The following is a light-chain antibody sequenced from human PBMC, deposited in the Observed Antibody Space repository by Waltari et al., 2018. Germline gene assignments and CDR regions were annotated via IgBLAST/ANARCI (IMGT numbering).Light chain of an antibody. J-gene: IGLJ1*01. CDR3: QSYDSSLSGSGV. V-gene: IGLV1-40*01. CDR1: SSNIGAGSD. Sequence: SVLTQPPSVSGAPGQRVPIPCPGSSSNIGAGSDVPRNQQLPGTAPKLLIYVNSNRPSGVPDRFSGSKSGTSASLAITGLQAEDEADYYCQSYDSSLSGSGVFGTGTKVTVL. CDR2: VNS.